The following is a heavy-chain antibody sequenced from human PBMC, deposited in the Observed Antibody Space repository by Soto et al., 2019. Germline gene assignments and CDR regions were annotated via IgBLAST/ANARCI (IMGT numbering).Heavy chain of an antibody. Sequence: EVQLLESGGGLVQPGGSLRLSCAASAFTLSSYAMNWVRQAPRKGLEWVSDISGSGGSTYYADSVKGRFTISRDNSKITLYLQMITLRAEDPALYYCARGKYSSGVGAWDFHYWGQRTLVTVSS. V-gene: IGHV3-23*01. CDR2: ISGSGGST. J-gene: IGHJ4*02. CDR3: ARGKYSSGVGAWDFHY. D-gene: IGHD6-19*01. CDR1: AFTLSSYA.